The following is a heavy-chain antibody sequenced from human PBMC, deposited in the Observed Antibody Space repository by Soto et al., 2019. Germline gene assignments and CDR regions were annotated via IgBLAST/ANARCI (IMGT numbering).Heavy chain of an antibody. CDR1: GGSFSSYA. J-gene: IGHJ6*02. CDR2: IIPVFGTA. D-gene: IGHD2-2*01. V-gene: IGHV1-69*13. CDR3: ARFVRSCSATTCSTRADV. Sequence: SVKVSCKASGGSFSSYAISWVRQAPGQGLEWMGGIIPVFGTANYAQKFQGRVTITADESTSTVYMELSSLRSEDTATYYCARFVRSCSATTCSTRADVWGQGITVTVSS.